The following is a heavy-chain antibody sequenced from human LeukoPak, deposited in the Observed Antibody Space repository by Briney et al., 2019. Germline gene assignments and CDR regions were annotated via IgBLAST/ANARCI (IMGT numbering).Heavy chain of an antibody. CDR1: GGSISSYY. CDR2: IYYSGTT. CDR3: ARGVYIAAAQYGY. J-gene: IGHJ4*02. V-gene: IGHV4-59*01. Sequence: SETLSLTCTVSGGSISSYYWSWIRQPPGKGLEWIGYIYYSGTTNYNPSLKSRVTISGDTSKNQFSLKLSSVTAEDTDVYSCARGVYIAAAQYGYWGQGTLVSVSS. D-gene: IGHD6-13*01.